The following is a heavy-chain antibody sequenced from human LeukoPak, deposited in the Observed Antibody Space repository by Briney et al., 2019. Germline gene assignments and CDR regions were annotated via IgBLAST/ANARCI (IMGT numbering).Heavy chain of an antibody. V-gene: IGHV3-49*04. CDR2: IRSKAYGGTT. J-gene: IGHJ4*02. Sequence: GRSLRLSCTASGFTFGDYAMSWVRQAPGKGLEWVGFIRSKAYGGTTEYAASVKGRFTISRDDSKSIAYLQMNSLKTEDTAVYYCMVDCSSISCYDYWGQGTLVTVSS. CDR1: GFTFGDYA. D-gene: IGHD2-2*01. CDR3: MVDCSSISCYDY.